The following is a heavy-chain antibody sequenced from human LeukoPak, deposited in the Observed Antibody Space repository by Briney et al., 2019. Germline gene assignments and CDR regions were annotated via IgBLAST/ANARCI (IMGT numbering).Heavy chain of an antibody. CDR3: ARVRYGDYTHFDY. V-gene: IGHV4-38-2*02. CDR1: GYFISSGFY. CDR2: IYHSGST. Sequence: SETLSLTCTVSGYFISSGFYWGWIRQPPGKGLEWIGSIYHSGSTYYNPSLKSPVIISVDTSKNQFSLKLSSVTAADTAVYYCARVRYGDYTHFDYWGQGTLVTVSS. J-gene: IGHJ4*02. D-gene: IGHD4-17*01.